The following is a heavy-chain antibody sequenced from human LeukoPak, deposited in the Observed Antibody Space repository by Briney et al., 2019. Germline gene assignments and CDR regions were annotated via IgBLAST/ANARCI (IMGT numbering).Heavy chain of an antibody. CDR1: GDSFRRDA. J-gene: IGHJ4*02. CDR3: ARVGVPAAINY. CDR2: IRIGGGGA. D-gene: IGHD2-2*01. Sequence: GGALXLSCAAPGDSFRRDATSRVREGQGGGGGGGSGIRIGGGGAFYADSVKGRFTISRDNAKNSLYLQMNSLRAEDTAVYYCARVGVPAAINYWGQGTLVTVSS. V-gene: IGHV3-23*01.